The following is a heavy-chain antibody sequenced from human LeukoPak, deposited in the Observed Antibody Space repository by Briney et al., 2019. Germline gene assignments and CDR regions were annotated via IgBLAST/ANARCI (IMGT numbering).Heavy chain of an antibody. CDR3: AREVDVVVVAATRDGGPNWFDP. CDR1: GFTFSSYS. Sequence: PGGSLRLSCAASGFTFSSYSMNWVRQAPGKGLEWVSSISSSSSYIYYADSVKGRFTISRDNAKNSLYLQMNSLRAEDTAVYYCAREVDVVVVAATRDGGPNWFDPWGQGTLVTVFS. D-gene: IGHD2-15*01. V-gene: IGHV3-21*01. CDR2: ISSSSSYI. J-gene: IGHJ5*02.